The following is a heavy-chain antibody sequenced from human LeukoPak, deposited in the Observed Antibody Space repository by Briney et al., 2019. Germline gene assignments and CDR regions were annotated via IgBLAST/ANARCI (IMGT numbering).Heavy chain of an antibody. CDR1: GGSISSSSYY. J-gene: IGHJ4*02. V-gene: IGHV4-39*07. CDR3: ARSKGYYDSSGYQFDY. D-gene: IGHD3-22*01. Sequence: SETLSLTCTVSGGSISSSSYYWGWIRQPPRKGLEWIGSIYYSGSTYYNPSLKSRVTISVDTSKNQFSLKLSSVTAADTAVYYCARSKGYYDSSGYQFDYWGQGTLVTVSS. CDR2: IYYSGST.